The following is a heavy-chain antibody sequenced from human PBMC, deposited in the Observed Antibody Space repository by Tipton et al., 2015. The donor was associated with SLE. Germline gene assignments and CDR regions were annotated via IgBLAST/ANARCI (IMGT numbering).Heavy chain of an antibody. V-gene: IGHV4-31*03. CDR2: IHYSGTT. Sequence: TLSLTCTVAGDSINSGGYYWSWIRQHPGKGLEWVGDIHYSGTTYHNPSLKSRVSISVDTSKNQFSLNLTSVTAADTAVYYCARSGSYPYYYYYMDVWGKGTTVTVSS. J-gene: IGHJ6*03. CDR3: ARSGSYPYYYYYMDV. CDR1: GDSINSGGYY. D-gene: IGHD1-26*01.